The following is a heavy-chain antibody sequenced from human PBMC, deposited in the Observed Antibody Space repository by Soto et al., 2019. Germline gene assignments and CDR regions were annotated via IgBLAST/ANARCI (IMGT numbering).Heavy chain of an antibody. CDR3: ARSLSSISPYYYSMDV. CDR1: GYTFTVYY. J-gene: IGHJ6*02. V-gene: IGHV1-2*04. D-gene: IGHD2-2*01. CDR2: INPNSGGT. Sequence: ASVKVSCKASGYTFTVYYMHWVRQAPGQGLEWMGWINPNSGGTNYAQKFQGWVTMTRDTSISTAYMELNRLRSDDTAVYYCARSLSSISPYYYSMDVWGQGTTVTVSS.